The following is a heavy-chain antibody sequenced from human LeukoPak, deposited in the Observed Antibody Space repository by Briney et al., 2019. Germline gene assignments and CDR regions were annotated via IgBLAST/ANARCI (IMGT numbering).Heavy chain of an antibody. D-gene: IGHD3-10*01. CDR1: GFTVCSNY. CDR3: AKARGAVLSNFDY. Sequence: PGGSLRLSCAASGFTVCSNYMSWVRQAPGKGLEWVSVIYSGGSTYYADSVKGRFTISRDNSRNTLYLQMNSLRVDDAAVYYCAKARGAVLSNFDYWGQGTLVTVSS. V-gene: IGHV3-53*05. CDR2: IYSGGST. J-gene: IGHJ4*02.